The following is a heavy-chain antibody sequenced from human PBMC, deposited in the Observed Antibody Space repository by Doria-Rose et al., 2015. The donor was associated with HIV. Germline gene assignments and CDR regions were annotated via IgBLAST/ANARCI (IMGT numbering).Heavy chain of an antibody. V-gene: IGHV4-34*01. J-gene: IGHJ2*01. CDR3: ARGRVDYSSSLFWYFDL. CDR1: GGSFSGYY. Sequence: QVQLQQWGAGLLKPSETLSLTCAVYGGSFSGYYWSWIRQPPGKGLEWIGEINHSGSTNYNPPLESRVTISVDASKTKFSLNLSSVTAADTAVYYCARGRVDYSSSLFWYFDLWGRGTLVTVSS. CDR2: INHSGST. D-gene: IGHD6-13*01.